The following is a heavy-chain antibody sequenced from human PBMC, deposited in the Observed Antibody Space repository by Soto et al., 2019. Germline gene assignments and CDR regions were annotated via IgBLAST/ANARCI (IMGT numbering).Heavy chain of an antibody. J-gene: IGHJ4*02. V-gene: IGHV3-15*07. Sequence: EVQLVESGGKLIKPGGSLRLSCAGSGFTFNSVWMSWVRQAPGKGLEWVGRIKSRSDGGTTEYAAPVKGRFTIFRDDLETTLYLQMSGLKTEDTAVYYCTTFNYWGLGTLVTVSS. CDR2: IKSRSDGGTT. CDR3: TTFNY. CDR1: GFTFNSVW.